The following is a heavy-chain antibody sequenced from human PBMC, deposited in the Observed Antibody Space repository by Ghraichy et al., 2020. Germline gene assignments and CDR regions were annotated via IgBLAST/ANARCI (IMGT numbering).Heavy chain of an antibody. Sequence: SVKVSCKASGGTFSSYAISWVRQAPGQGLEWMGGIIPIFGTANYAQKFQGRVTITADESTSTAYMELSSLRSEDTAVYYCARVEHSGYPEYYYYYYGMDVWGQGTTVTVSS. J-gene: IGHJ6*02. CDR1: GGTFSSYA. D-gene: IGHD3-22*01. CDR3: ARVEHSGYPEYYYYYYGMDV. V-gene: IGHV1-69*13. CDR2: IIPIFGTA.